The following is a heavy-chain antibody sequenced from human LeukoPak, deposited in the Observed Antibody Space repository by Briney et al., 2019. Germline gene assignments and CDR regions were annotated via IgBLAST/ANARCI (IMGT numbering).Heavy chain of an antibody. CDR1: GFTFRRYA. CDR2: ISYDGSNK. Sequence: GRSLRLSCAASGFTFRRYAMHWVRQAPGKGLEWVAVISYDGSNKYYADSVKGRFTISRDNSKNTLYLQMNSLRAEDTAVYYCARAGRGDAFDIWGQGTMVTVSS. J-gene: IGHJ3*02. D-gene: IGHD3-10*01. V-gene: IGHV3-30*04. CDR3: ARAGRGDAFDI.